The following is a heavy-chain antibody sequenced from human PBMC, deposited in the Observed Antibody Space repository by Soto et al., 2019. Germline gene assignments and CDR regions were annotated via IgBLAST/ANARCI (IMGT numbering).Heavy chain of an antibody. Sequence: GGSLRLSCAASGFTFDDYAMHWVRQAPGKGLEWVSGISWNSGSIGYADSVKGRFTISRDNAKNSLYLQMNSLRAEDTALYYCAKDRGYDWDAFDIWGQGTMVTVSS. CDR2: ISWNSGSI. J-gene: IGHJ3*02. CDR1: GFTFDDYA. V-gene: IGHV3-9*01. D-gene: IGHD5-12*01. CDR3: AKDRGYDWDAFDI.